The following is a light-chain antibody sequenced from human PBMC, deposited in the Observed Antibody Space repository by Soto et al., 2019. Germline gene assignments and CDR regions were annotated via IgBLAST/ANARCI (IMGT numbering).Light chain of an antibody. CDR2: KIS. Sequence: DVVMTQSPLSLPVTLGQPASISCRSSQSLVYSDGNTYLNWFQQRPGQSPRRLLYKISNRDSGVPDRFSGSGSGTDFTLKISRVEAEDVGVYYCMKGTHWPLTFGGGTKVEIK. V-gene: IGKV2-30*01. CDR3: MKGTHWPLT. CDR1: QSLVYSDGNTY. J-gene: IGKJ4*01.